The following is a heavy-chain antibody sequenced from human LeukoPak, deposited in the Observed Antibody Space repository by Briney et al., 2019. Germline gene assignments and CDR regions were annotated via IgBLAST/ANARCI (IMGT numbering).Heavy chain of an antibody. V-gene: IGHV1-18*01. CDR1: GYTFTSYG. J-gene: IGHJ4*02. Sequence: ASVKVSCKASGYTFTSYGISWVRQAPGQGLEWMGWISAYNGNTNYAQKLQGRVTMTTDTSTSTAYMELRSLRSDDTAVYYCARGQGVVPAAIPTDYWAQGTLVTVSS. CDR3: ARGQGVVPAAIPTDY. D-gene: IGHD2-2*02. CDR2: ISAYNGNT.